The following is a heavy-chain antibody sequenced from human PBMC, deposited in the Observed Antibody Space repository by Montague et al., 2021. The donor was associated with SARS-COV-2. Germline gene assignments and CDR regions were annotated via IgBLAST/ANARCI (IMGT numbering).Heavy chain of an antibody. Sequence: SLRLSCAASGFTFSSYAMSWVRQAPGKGLEWVSAISGSGGSTYYADSVKGRFTISRDNSKNTLYLQMNSLRAEDTAVYYCANTPLFYDFWSGYIQDYFDYWGQGTLGTVSS. D-gene: IGHD3-3*01. V-gene: IGHV3-23*01. CDR2: ISGSGGST. J-gene: IGHJ4*02. CDR3: ANTPLFYDFWSGYIQDYFDY. CDR1: GFTFSSYA.